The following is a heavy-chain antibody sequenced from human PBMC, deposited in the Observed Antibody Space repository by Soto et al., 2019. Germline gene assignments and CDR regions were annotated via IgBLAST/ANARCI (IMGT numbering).Heavy chain of an antibody. CDR1: GYTFTSYG. V-gene: IGHV1-18*01. CDR3: ARGRRAWFDP. J-gene: IGHJ5*02. CDR2: ISAYNGNT. Sequence: GASVKVSCKASGYTFTSYGICWVRQAPGQGLEWMGWISAYNGNTNYAQKFQGRVTITADESTSTAYMELSSLRSEDTAVYYCARGRRAWFDPWGQGTLVTVSS.